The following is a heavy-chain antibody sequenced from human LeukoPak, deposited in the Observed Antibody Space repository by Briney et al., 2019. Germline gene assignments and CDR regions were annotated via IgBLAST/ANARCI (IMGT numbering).Heavy chain of an antibody. CDR2: ISAYNGNT. J-gene: IGHJ6*02. Sequence: GASEKVSCKASGYTFTSYGISWVRQAPGQGLEWMGWISAYNGNTNYAQKLQGRVTMTTDTSTSTAYMELRSLRSDDTAVYYCARDTYNWNPIYYYYGMDVWGQGTTVTVSS. CDR3: ARDTYNWNPIYYYYGMDV. D-gene: IGHD1-20*01. V-gene: IGHV1-18*01. CDR1: GYTFTSYG.